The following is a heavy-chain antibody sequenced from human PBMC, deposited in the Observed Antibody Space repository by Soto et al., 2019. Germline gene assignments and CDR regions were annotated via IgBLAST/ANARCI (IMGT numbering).Heavy chain of an antibody. J-gene: IGHJ6*04. CDR1: GGSISSSSYY. Sequence: SETLSLPCTVSGGSISSSSYYWGWIRQPPGKGLEWIGSVYSSGRTYYNPSLKSRVNISVDPSKNQFSLKLSTLTAADTAVNSCARNRMTGWFRAGYDVFGVDVLSKGTTGTVSS. CDR2: VYSSGRT. D-gene: IGHD5-12*01. CDR3: ARNRMTGWFRAGYDVFGVDV. V-gene: IGHV4-39*01.